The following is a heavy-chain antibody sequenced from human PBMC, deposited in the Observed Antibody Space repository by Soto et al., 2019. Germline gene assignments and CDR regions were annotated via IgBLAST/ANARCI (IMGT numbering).Heavy chain of an antibody. CDR3: ARGGGVPALGDP. CDR2: IYFSGRT. Sequence: PSETLSLTCTVSGDSVTSGDYYWTWIRQPPGKGLEWVGHIYFSGRTDYIPSLESRVTISLDTSTNQFSLKWTSVTAADTAVYYWARGGGVPALGDPWGQGNMVTVSS. V-gene: IGHV4-61*08. J-gene: IGHJ5*02. CDR1: GDSVTSGDYY. D-gene: IGHD3-16*01.